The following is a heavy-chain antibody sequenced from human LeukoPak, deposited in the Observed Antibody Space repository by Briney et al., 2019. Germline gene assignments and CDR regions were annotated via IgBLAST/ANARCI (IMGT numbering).Heavy chain of an antibody. CDR3: ARKGDGYNSIDY. D-gene: IGHD5-24*01. V-gene: IGHV3-74*01. Sequence: PGGSLRLSCGASGFXFSTYWMHWVRQVPGKGLVWVSRIKSDGSGTSYADSVQGRFTISRDNAKNTLYLQMNSLRADDTAVYYCARKGDGYNSIDYWGQGTLVTVS. CDR1: GFXFSTYW. CDR2: IKSDGSGT. J-gene: IGHJ4*02.